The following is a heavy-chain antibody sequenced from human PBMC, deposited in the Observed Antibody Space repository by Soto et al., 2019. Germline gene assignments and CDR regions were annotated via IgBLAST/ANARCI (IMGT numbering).Heavy chain of an antibody. CDR1: GGSVSSGSYY. CDR3: ARDQGRNMVRGQSLDYFDY. CDR2: IYYSGST. D-gene: IGHD3-10*01. V-gene: IGHV4-61*01. J-gene: IGHJ4*02. Sequence: QVQLQESGPGLVKPSETLSLTCTVSGGSVSSGSYYWSWIRQPPGKGLEWIGYIYYSGSTNYNPSLKSRVTISVDTSKNQFSLNLSSETAPVTAVYYCARDQGRNMVRGQSLDYFDYWGQGTLVTVSS.